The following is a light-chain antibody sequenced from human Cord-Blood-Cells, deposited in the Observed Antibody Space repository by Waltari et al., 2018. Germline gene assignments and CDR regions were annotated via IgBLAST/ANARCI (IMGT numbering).Light chain of an antibody. CDR2: SNN. CDR3: AAWDDSLNGPV. Sequence: QSVLTQPPSASGTPGQRVTISCSGSSSTIGSNTVNWYQQLPGTAPKLLIYSNNQRSSGVPDRFSGSKSGTSASLAISGLQSEDEADYYCAAWDDSLNGPVFGGGTKLTVL. CDR1: SSTIGSNT. V-gene: IGLV1-44*01. J-gene: IGLJ3*02.